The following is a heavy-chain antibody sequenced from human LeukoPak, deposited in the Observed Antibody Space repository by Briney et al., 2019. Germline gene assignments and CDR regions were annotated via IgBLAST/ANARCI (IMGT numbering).Heavy chain of an antibody. J-gene: IGHJ6*04. V-gene: IGHV1-24*01. Sequence: ASVKVSCKVSGYTLTELSMHWVRQAPGKGLEWMAGFDPEDGETIYAQKFQGRVTMTEDTSTDTAYMELSSLRSEDTAVYYCATGFYPSLRYYYGMDVWGKGTTVTVSS. CDR3: ATGFYPSLRYYYGMDV. D-gene: IGHD2/OR15-2a*01. CDR2: FDPEDGET. CDR1: GYTLTELS.